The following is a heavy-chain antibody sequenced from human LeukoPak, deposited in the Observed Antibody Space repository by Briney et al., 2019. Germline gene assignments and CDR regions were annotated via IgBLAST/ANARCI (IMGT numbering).Heavy chain of an antibody. J-gene: IGHJ4*02. Sequence: SETLSLTCTVSGGSISGYYWSWIRQPPGRGLEWIGYFYYSGTSNYNPSLKSRVTISVDTSKNQSSLKLSSVTAADTAVYYCARETGSPGAVAGLFDYWGQGTLVTVSS. D-gene: IGHD6-19*01. CDR1: GGSISGYY. CDR3: ARETGSPGAVAGLFDY. CDR2: FYYSGTS. V-gene: IGHV4-59*01.